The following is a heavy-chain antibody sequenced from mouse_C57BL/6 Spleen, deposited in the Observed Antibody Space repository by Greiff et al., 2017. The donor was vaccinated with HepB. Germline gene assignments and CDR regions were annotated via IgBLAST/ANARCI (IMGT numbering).Heavy chain of an antibody. CDR3: TRGGIATVVGYYAMDY. CDR1: GFTFSSYA. Sequence: EVMLVESGEGLVKPGGSLKLSCEASGFTFSSYAMSWVRQTPEKRLEWVAYISSGGDYIYYANTVKGRFTISRDNARNTLYLQMSSLKSEDTAMYYCTRGGIATVVGYYAMDYWGQGTSGTVSS. D-gene: IGHD1-1*01. J-gene: IGHJ4*01. V-gene: IGHV5-9-1*02. CDR2: ISSGGDYI.